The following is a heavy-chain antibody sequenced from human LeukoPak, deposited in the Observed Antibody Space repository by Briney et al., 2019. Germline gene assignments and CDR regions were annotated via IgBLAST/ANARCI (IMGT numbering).Heavy chain of an antibody. J-gene: IGHJ6*03. V-gene: IGHV3-30*04. CDR3: ARDSSGGYYYYMDV. Sequence: GGSLRLSCAASGFTFSSYAMHWVRQAPGKGLEWVAVISYDGSNKYYADSVKGRFTISRDNSKNTLYLQMNSLRAEDTAVYYCARDSSGGYYYYMDVWGKGTTVTVSS. D-gene: IGHD2-8*02. CDR2: ISYDGSNK. CDR1: GFTFSSYA.